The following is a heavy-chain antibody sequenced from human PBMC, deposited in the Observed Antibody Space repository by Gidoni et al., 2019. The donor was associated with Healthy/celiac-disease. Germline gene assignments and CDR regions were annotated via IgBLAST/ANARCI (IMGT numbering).Heavy chain of an antibody. J-gene: IGHJ6*02. V-gene: IGHV3-30*18. CDR2: ISYDGSNK. CDR1: GFTFSSYG. D-gene: IGHD3-16*01. CDR3: AKVLGGSRTYYYGMDV. Sequence: VQLVESVGGVVQPGRSMRLACAAYGFTFSSYGMHWVRQAPGKGLEWVAVISYDGSNKYYADSVKGRFTIARDNSKNTLYLQMNSLRAEDTAVYYCAKVLGGSRTYYYGMDVWGQGTTVTVSS.